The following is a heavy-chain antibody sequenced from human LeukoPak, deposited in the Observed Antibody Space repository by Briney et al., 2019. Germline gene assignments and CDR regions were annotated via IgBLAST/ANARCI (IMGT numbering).Heavy chain of an antibody. J-gene: IGHJ3*02. CDR1: GFTFSWYS. Sequence: PGGSLRFSSAVSGFTFSWYSMNWVRQAPGKGLEWLSYITRSSSTIYYSDSVKGRFTTSRDNAKNSLYLQMNSLRVDDTAVYYCATADRGAFDIWGQGTMVIVSS. CDR2: ITRSSSTI. CDR3: ATADRGAFDI. V-gene: IGHV3-48*01.